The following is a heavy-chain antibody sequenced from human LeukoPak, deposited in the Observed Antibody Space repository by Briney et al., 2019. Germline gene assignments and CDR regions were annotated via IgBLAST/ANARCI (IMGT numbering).Heavy chain of an antibody. CDR3: AKLDSSGYYYKRYFQH. CDR1: GFTFSSYW. Sequence: PGGSLRLSCVASGFTFSSYWMHWVRQDPRKGLVWVSRINGDGRNINYADSVRGRFTISRDNAKNTLYLQMNTLRVEDTAVYYCAKLDSSGYYYKRYFQHWGQGTLVTVSS. V-gene: IGHV3-74*01. D-gene: IGHD3-22*01. J-gene: IGHJ1*01. CDR2: INGDGRNI.